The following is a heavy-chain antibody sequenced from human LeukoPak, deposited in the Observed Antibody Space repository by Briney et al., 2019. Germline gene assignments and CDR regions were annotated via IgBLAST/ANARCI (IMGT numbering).Heavy chain of an antibody. J-gene: IGHJ4*02. CDR2: ISGDGDFT. Sequence: TGGSLRLSCAASGLTFDDYAMHWVRQTPGKALEWVSLISGDGDFTYYADSVKGRFTISRDNSKNSLYLQMNNLRTEDTALYYCARDEGGYSSGWVDYWGQGTLVTVSS. D-gene: IGHD6-19*01. CDR1: GLTFDDYA. CDR3: ARDEGGYSSGWVDY. V-gene: IGHV3-43*02.